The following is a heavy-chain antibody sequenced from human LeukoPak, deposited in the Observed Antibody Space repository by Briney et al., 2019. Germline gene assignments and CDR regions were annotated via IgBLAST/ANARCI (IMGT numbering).Heavy chain of an antibody. CDR2: ISYDGSNK. V-gene: IGHV3-30*18. J-gene: IGHJ6*02. D-gene: IGHD6-13*01. CDR1: GFTFSSYG. Sequence: GSLRLSCAASGFTFSSYGMHWVRQAPGKGLEWVAVISYDGSNKYYADSVKGRFTISRDNSKNTLYLQMNSLRAEDTAVYYCAKGGGFTSSSWYQDYYYGMDVWGQGTTVTVSS. CDR3: AKGGGFTSSSWYQDYYYGMDV.